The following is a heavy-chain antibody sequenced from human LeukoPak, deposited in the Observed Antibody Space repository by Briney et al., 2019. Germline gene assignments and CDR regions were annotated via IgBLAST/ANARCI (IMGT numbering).Heavy chain of an antibody. CDR1: GGSISSYY. V-gene: IGHV4-4*09. D-gene: IGHD3-3*01. J-gene: IGHJ4*02. CDR2: IYTSGST. Sequence: PWETLSLTCTVSGGSISSYYGSWIRQPPGKGLEWSGDIYTSGSTNYNPSLKSRVTISVDTSKNQFSLKLSSVTAADTAVYYCARTPYFGVVIYFDYRGQGTLVTVSS. CDR3: ARTPYFGVVIYFDY.